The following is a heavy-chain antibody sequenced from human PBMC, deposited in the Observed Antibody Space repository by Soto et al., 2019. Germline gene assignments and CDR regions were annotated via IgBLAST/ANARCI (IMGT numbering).Heavy chain of an antibody. CDR3: ARHLSESGYDLNY. CDR1: GGSISSSSYY. D-gene: IGHD5-12*01. CDR2: IYFSGST. Sequence: SETLSLTCTVSGGSISSSSYYWGCIRQPPGKGLEWIGSIYFSGSTYYNPSLNSRVTISVDMSKNQFSLKLSSVTDADTAVYYCARHLSESGYDLNYWGQGTPVTVSS. J-gene: IGHJ4*02. V-gene: IGHV4-39*01.